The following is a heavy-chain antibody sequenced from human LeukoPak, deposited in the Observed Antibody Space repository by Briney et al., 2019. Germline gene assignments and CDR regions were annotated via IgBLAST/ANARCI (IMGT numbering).Heavy chain of an antibody. Sequence: SETLSLTCSVSGDSISSRTYHWTWIRQHPEKGLEWIGYIWNSGSTNYNPALKSRVTISVDTSKNQFSLKLTSVTAADTAIYYCARDVSSMFPNWFDPWGQGILVIVSS. CDR2: IWNSGST. CDR1: GDSISSRTYH. CDR3: ARDVSSMFPNWFDP. V-gene: IGHV4-31*03. D-gene: IGHD6-6*01. J-gene: IGHJ5*02.